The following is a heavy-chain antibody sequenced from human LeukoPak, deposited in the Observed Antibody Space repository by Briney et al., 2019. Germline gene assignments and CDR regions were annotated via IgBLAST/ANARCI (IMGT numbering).Heavy chain of an antibody. CDR2: INPDNGGT. CDR1: GYTFADYY. CDR3: ARGGYYGSQKTVAA. J-gene: IGHJ5*02. D-gene: IGHD3-10*01. Sequence: ASVKVSCKASGYTFADYYMNWVRQAPGQGLEWMGWINPDNGGTNYAQKFQGRVIMTRDTSITTVYMELSGLRSDDTAIYYCARGGYYGSQKTVAAWGQGTLVTVSS. V-gene: IGHV1-2*02.